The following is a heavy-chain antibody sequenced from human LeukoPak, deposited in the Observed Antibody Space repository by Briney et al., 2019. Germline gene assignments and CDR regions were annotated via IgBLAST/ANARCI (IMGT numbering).Heavy chain of an antibody. CDR1: GFTFSSYW. V-gene: IGHV3-7*01. J-gene: IGHJ4*02. CDR3: ARLSGEVTVFDY. D-gene: IGHD2-21*02. Sequence: GGSLRLSCAASGFTFSSYWMSWVRQAPGKGLEWVATIKQDGSEKYYVDSVKGRFTISRDNAKNSLYLQMNSLRAEDTAVYYCARLSGEVTVFDYWGQGILVTVPS. CDR2: IKQDGSEK.